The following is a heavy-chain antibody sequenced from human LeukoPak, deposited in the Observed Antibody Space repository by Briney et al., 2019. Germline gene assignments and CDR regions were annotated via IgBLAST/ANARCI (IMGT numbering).Heavy chain of an antibody. CDR1: GFVFNNYG. Sequence: GGSLRLSCVASGFVFNNYGMNWVRQAPGLGLEWVAFIRYSGSRKSYADSVKGRFTISRDNSRNTLYLQMNSLRTDDTAVYYCARDLYSGSYFDYWGQGTLVTVSS. V-gene: IGHV3-30*02. CDR3: ARDLYSGSYFDY. CDR2: IRYSGSRK. D-gene: IGHD1-26*01. J-gene: IGHJ4*02.